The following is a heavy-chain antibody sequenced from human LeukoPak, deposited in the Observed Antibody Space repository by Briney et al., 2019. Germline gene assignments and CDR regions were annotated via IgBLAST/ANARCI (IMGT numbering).Heavy chain of an antibody. V-gene: IGHV3-21*01. D-gene: IGHD6-19*01. J-gene: IGHJ4*02. Sequence: PGGSLRLSCAASGFTFSSYSMSWVRQAPGKGLEWVSSISSSSSYIYYADSVKGRFTISRDNAKNSLYLQMNSLRAEDTAVYYCARPLYSSGSFDYWGQGTLVTVSS. CDR2: ISSSSSYI. CDR3: ARPLYSSGSFDY. CDR1: GFTFSSYS.